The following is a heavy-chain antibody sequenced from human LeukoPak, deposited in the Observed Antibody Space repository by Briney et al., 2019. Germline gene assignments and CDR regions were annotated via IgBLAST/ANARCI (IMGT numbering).Heavy chain of an antibody. CDR2: ISGSGGST. J-gene: IGHJ4*02. CDR3: AKDTAMVFFLDY. V-gene: IGHV3-23*01. Sequence: GGSLRLSCAASGFTFDDYAMHWVRQAPGKGLEWVSAISGSGGSTYYADSVKGRFTISRDNSKNTLYLQMNSLRAEDTAVYYCAKDTAMVFFLDYWGQGTLVTVSS. D-gene: IGHD5-18*01. CDR1: GFTFDDYA.